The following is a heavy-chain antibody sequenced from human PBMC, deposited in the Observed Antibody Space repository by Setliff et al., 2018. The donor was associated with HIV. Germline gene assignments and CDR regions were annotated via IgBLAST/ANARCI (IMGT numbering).Heavy chain of an antibody. D-gene: IGHD3-3*01. CDR3: ARSIVPVASGYYYFEY. J-gene: IGHJ4*02. CDR2: IYHTGST. CDR1: GGSISSTSYY. V-gene: IGHV4-39*01. Sequence: PSETLSLTCTVYGGSISSTSYYWGWIRQPPGNGLEWIGSIYHTGSTYYKPSLKSRVTISVDTSKNPFSLRLSSVAAGATAVYYCARSIVPVASGYYYFEYWGQGTLVTVSS.